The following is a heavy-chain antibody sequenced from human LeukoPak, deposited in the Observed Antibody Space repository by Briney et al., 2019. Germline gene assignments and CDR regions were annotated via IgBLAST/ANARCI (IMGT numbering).Heavy chain of an antibody. D-gene: IGHD5-12*01. V-gene: IGHV4-34*01. CDR1: GGSFSGYY. Sequence: SETLSLTCAVYGGSFSGYYWSWIRQPPGKGLEWIGEINRSGSTNYNPSLKSRVTISVDTSKNQFSLKLSSVTAADTAVYYCARRKWLRSYYFDYWGQGTLVTVSS. CDR2: INRSGST. CDR3: ARRKWLRSYYFDY. J-gene: IGHJ4*02.